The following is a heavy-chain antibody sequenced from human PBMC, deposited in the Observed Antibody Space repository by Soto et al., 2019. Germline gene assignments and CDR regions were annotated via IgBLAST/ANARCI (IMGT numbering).Heavy chain of an antibody. J-gene: IGHJ6*02. CDR2: IYSGGST. Sequence: LRLSCAASGFTVSSNYMSWVRQAPGKGLEWVSVIYSGGSTYYADSVKGRFTISRDNSKNTLYLQMNSLRAEDTAVYYCATGYSYDRYYYYYYGMDVWGQGTTVTVSS. CDR1: GFTVSSNY. D-gene: IGHD5-18*01. V-gene: IGHV3-53*01. CDR3: ATGYSYDRYYYYYYGMDV.